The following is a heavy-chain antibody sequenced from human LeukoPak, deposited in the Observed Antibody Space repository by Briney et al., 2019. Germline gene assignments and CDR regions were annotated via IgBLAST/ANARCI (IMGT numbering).Heavy chain of an antibody. CDR2: KYYSGST. V-gene: IGHV4-61*01. CDR3: ASGRSYGFDFDC. D-gene: IGHD5-18*01. CDR1: GVAINTCCYY. J-gene: IGHJ4*02. Sequence: SETLSPTCDVSGVAINTCCYYWTWIRQPPGKGLEWIGYKYYSGSTRYNSSLRSRLSISLDSSKNQFSLRLTSVTAADTAVYYCASGRSYGFDFDCWGPGTLAIVSS.